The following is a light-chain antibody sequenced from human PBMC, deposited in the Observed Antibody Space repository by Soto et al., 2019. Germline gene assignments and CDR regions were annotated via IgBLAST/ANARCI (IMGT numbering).Light chain of an antibody. J-gene: IGLJ1*01. V-gene: IGLV2-23*02. CDR1: SSDVGTYNL. CDR3: SVHACSSSSN. Sequence: QSVLTKPASVSGAPGQSIPISCSGTSSDVGTYNLVSWYQQYPGKAPRLMIYEVTKRPSGVSNRFSGSKSGNTASLTISGLHPEDEADFCCSVHACSSSSNFASGTKATVL. CDR2: EVT.